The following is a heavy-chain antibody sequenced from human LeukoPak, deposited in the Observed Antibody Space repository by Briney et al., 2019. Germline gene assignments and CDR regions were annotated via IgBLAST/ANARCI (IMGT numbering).Heavy chain of an antibody. CDR3: ARDYLVSGRGYSSSSNWFDP. Sequence: APVKVSCKASGYTFTSYGISWVRQAPGQGLEWMGWISAYNGNTSYAQKLQGRVTMTTDTSTSTAYMELRSLRSDDTAVYYCARDYLVSGRGYSSSSNWFDPWGQGTLVTVSS. CDR1: GYTFTSYG. CDR2: ISAYNGNT. D-gene: IGHD6-13*01. V-gene: IGHV1-18*01. J-gene: IGHJ5*02.